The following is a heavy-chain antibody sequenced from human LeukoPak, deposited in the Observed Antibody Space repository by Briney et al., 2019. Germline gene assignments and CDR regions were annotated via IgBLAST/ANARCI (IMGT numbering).Heavy chain of an antibody. J-gene: IGHJ4*02. CDR2: FHHSGST. CDR3: ARVPYGDYGFDY. Sequence: SETLSLTCTVSGGSISSYYWTWLRQSPGKGLEWIGFFHHSGSTNYNPSFKSRVTISADTSNNHFSLRLTSVTAADTAVYYCARVPYGDYGFDYWGQGTLVTVSS. D-gene: IGHD4-17*01. CDR1: GGSISSYY. V-gene: IGHV4-59*01.